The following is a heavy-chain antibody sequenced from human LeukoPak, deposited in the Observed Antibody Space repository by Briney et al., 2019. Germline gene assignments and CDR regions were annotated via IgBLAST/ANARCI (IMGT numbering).Heavy chain of an antibody. CDR2: IKQDESEK. J-gene: IGHJ4*02. Sequence: PGGSLRLSCTASVFTFNTYWMSWVRQAPGKGLEWVASIKQDESEKYCLDSVKGRFTISRDNAKNSLYLQMNSLRAEDTAVYYCARVSDQPDSSAYRPFDYWGQGTLVTVSS. D-gene: IGHD3-22*01. CDR1: VFTFNTYW. CDR3: ARVSDQPDSSAYRPFDY. V-gene: IGHV3-7*01.